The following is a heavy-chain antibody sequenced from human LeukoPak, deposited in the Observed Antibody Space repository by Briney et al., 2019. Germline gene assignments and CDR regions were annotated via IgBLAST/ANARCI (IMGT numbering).Heavy chain of an antibody. Sequence: ASVKVSCKASGYSFPSYGISWVRQAPGQGPEWMGWISPYNDNTNYAQKLQGRATLTTDTSTSTAYMELRSLRSDDTAVYYCARHFYGSGTYYHFDYWGQGTLVTVSS. V-gene: IGHV1-18*01. J-gene: IGHJ4*02. CDR3: ARHFYGSGTYYHFDY. CDR1: GYSFPSYG. D-gene: IGHD3-10*01. CDR2: ISPYNDNT.